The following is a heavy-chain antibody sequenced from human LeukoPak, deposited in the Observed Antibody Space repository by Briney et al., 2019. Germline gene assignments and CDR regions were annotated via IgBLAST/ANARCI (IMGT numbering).Heavy chain of an antibody. CDR3: TIVSIQLWLYYGMHV. V-gene: IGHV3-49*04. CDR2: IRSKTYGGTT. D-gene: IGHD5-18*01. CDR1: GFTFGDYA. Sequence: GGSLRLSCTASGFTFGDYAMSWVRQAPGKGLEWVGFIRSKTYGGTTEYSASVKCRFTISRDVSKSLVYLNMNSLQPEDTGVHYCTIVSIQLWLYYGMHVWGQEPIVSVYS. J-gene: IGHJ6*02.